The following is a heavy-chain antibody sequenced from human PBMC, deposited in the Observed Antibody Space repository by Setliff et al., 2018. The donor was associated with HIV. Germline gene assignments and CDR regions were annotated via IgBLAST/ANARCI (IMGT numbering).Heavy chain of an antibody. J-gene: IGHJ5*02. D-gene: IGHD3-10*01. CDR2: RSTTGST. Sequence: PSETLSLTCTVSGDSISSYFWSWIRQSPGKGLEWIGFRSTTGSTNYNPSLRSRVTISVDTSKNQFSLRLTSVTAEDTAVYYCARDRHYSGLGSYGPWGPGTLVTVSS. CDR1: GDSISSYF. CDR3: ARDRHYSGLGSYGP. V-gene: IGHV4-4*09.